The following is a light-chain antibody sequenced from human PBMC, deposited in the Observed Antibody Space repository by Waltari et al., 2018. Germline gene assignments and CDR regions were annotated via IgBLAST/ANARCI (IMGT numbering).Light chain of an antibody. CDR3: SSYTNTNTRV. V-gene: IGLV2-14*03. CDR2: DVS. Sequence: QSALTQPASVSGSPGQSITIFSTRTTRDVGTHNSVSWYQQDPGKAPKLIIYDVSYRPSGVSNRFSGSKSGNTASLTISGLQAEDEADYYCSSYTNTNTRVFGGGTKLTVL. J-gene: IGLJ3*02. CDR1: TRDVGTHNS.